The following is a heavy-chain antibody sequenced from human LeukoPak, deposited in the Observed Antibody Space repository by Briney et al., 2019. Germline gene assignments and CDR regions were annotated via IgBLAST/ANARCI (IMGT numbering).Heavy chain of an antibody. CDR3: AKDIWAGDCSSTSCSSVFDY. CDR1: GFTFDDYA. V-gene: IGHV3-9*01. CDR2: ISWNSGSI. J-gene: IGHJ4*02. D-gene: IGHD2-2*01. Sequence: PGGSLRLSCAASGFTFDDYAMHWVRQAPGKGLEWVSGISWNSGSIGYADPVKGRFTISRDNAKNSLYLQMNSLRAEDTALYYCAKDIWAGDCSSTSCSSVFDYWGQGTLVTVSS.